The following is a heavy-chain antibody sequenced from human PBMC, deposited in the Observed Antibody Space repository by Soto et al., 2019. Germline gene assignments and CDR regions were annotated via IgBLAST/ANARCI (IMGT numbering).Heavy chain of an antibody. V-gene: IGHV1-8*01. CDR1: GYTFTSYE. D-gene: IGHD4-17*01. Sequence: ASVKVSCKASGYTFTSYEISWVRQATGQGLEYLGWMNPNSGKTAYVQKFQGRVTMTWDTSISTAYMELSSLRSEDTAVYFCARGIKYGAYPRWFAPWGQGTLVTVSS. J-gene: IGHJ5*02. CDR2: MNPNSGKT. CDR3: ARGIKYGAYPRWFAP.